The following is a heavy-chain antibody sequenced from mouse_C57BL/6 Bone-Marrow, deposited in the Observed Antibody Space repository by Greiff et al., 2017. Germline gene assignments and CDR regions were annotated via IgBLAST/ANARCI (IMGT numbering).Heavy chain of an antibody. CDR1: GFNIKDDY. CDR3: TTAAYGYDGVAY. Sequence: EVQLQQSGAELVRPGASVKLSCTASGFNIKDDYMHWVKQRPEQGLEWIGWIDPENGATEYASKFQGQATITADTSSITAYLQLSSLTSEDTAVYYCTTAAYGYDGVAYWGQGTLVTVSA. J-gene: IGHJ3*01. D-gene: IGHD2-2*01. CDR2: IDPENGAT. V-gene: IGHV14-4*01.